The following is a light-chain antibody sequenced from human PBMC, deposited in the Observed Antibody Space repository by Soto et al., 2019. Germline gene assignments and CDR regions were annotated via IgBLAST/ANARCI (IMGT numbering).Light chain of an antibody. CDR2: EVS. CDR1: SSDVGSYNL. Sequence: QSVRTQPASVSGSPGQSITISCTGTSSDVGSYNLVSWYQQHPGKAPKLMIYEVSKRPSGVSNRFSGSKSGNTASLTISGLQAEDEADYYCCSYAGSSTFVVFGTGTKVTVL. V-gene: IGLV2-23*02. J-gene: IGLJ1*01. CDR3: CSYAGSSTFVV.